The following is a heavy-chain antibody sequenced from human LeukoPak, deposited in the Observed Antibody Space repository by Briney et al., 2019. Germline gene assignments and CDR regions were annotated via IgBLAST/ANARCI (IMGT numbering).Heavy chain of an antibody. Sequence: GGSLRLSCAASGFTFSSFSMSWVRQSPTKGLEWVANIKQDGSERYYVDSVKGRFTISRDNAKNSLSLQMNNLRVEDTAVYYCARAGSHWHYVYWGQGTVVTVSS. CDR2: IKQDGSER. J-gene: IGHJ4*02. CDR1: GFTFSSFS. V-gene: IGHV3-7*01. CDR3: ARAGSHWHYVY. D-gene: IGHD3-10*01.